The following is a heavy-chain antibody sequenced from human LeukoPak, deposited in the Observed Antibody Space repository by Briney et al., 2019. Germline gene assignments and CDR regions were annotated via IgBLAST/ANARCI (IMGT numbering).Heavy chain of an antibody. CDR2: IYHSGST. J-gene: IGHJ5*02. V-gene: IGHV4-38-2*02. D-gene: IGHD6-13*01. CDR3: ARAYRSSWYANWFDP. CDR1: GYSISSGYY. Sequence: SETLSLTCTVSGYSISSGYYWGWIRQPPGKGLEWIGSIYHSGSTCYNPSLKSRVTISVDTSKNQFSLKLSSVTAADTAVYFCARAYRSSWYANWFDPWGQGTLVTVSS.